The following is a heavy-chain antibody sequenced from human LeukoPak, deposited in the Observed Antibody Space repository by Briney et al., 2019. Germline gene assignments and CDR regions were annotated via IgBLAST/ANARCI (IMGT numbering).Heavy chain of an antibody. CDR1: GFTFSSYA. Sequence: GGSLRLSCAASGFTFSSYAMHWVRQAPGKGLEWVAVISYDGSNKYYADPVKGRFTISRDNSKNTLYLQMNSLRAEDTAVYYCARDRYSSSWYYFDYWGQGTLVTVSS. V-gene: IGHV3-30-3*01. D-gene: IGHD6-13*01. CDR2: ISYDGSNK. J-gene: IGHJ4*02. CDR3: ARDRYSSSWYYFDY.